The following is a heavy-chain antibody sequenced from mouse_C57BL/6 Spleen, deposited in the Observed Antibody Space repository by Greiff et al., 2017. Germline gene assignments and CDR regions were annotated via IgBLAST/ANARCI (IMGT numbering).Heavy chain of an antibody. V-gene: IGHV1-66*01. D-gene: IGHD2-12*01. Sequence: QVQLKESGPELVKPGASVKISCKASGYSFTSYYIHWVKQRPGQGLEWIGWIYPGSGNTKYNEKFKGKATLTADTSSSTAYMQLSSLTSEDSAVYYCARSYSCLDYWGQGTSVTVSS. CDR2: IYPGSGNT. CDR1: GYSFTSYY. CDR3: ARSYSCLDY. J-gene: IGHJ4*01.